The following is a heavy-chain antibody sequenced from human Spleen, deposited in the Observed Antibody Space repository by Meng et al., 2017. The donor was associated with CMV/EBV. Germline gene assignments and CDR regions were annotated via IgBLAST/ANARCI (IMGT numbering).Heavy chain of an antibody. CDR1: GFTFSSYW. CDR3: AKVGDGYGDYGSIDS. Sequence: GGSLRLSCAASGFTFSSYWMHWVRQAPGKGLVWVSRINSDGSSTSYADSVKGRFTISRDNSKNILYLQMNSLRPEDTAMYYCAKVGDGYGDYGSIDSWGQGAMVTVSS. D-gene: IGHD4-17*01. CDR2: INSDGSST. J-gene: IGHJ4*02. V-gene: IGHV3-74*01.